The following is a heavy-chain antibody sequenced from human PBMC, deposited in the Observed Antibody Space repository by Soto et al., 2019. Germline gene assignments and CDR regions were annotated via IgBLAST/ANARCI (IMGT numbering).Heavy chain of an antibody. CDR3: AREVECTNGVCSDY. Sequence: PSETLSLTCTVSGGSISSGGYYWSWIRQRPGKGLEWIGYIYYSGSTYYNPSLKSRVTISVDTSKNQFSLKLSSVTAADTAVYYCAREVECTNGVCSDYWGQGTLVTVSS. CDR2: IYYSGST. CDR1: GGSISSGGYY. V-gene: IGHV4-31*03. D-gene: IGHD2-8*01. J-gene: IGHJ4*02.